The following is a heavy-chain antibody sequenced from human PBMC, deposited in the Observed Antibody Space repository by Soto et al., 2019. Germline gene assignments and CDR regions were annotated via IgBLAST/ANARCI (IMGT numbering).Heavy chain of an antibody. CDR2: ISAYNGNT. CDR3: ARTGYISSWYPFDY. CDR1: GVTYNTFA. J-gene: IGHJ4*02. D-gene: IGHD6-13*01. Sequence: ASVKVSCKASGVTYNTFAVSWVRQAPGQGLEWMGWISAYNGNTNYAQKLQGRVTMTTDTSTSTAYMELRSLRSDDTAVYYCARTGYISSWYPFDYWGQGTLVTVSS. V-gene: IGHV1-18*01.